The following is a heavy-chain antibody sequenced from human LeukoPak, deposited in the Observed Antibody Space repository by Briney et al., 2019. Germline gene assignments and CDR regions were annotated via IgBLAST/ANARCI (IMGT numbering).Heavy chain of an antibody. Sequence: LRLSCAASGFTFSSYDMSWIRQPPGKALEWLARIDWDDDKYYSTSLKTRLTISKKTSKNHVVLTMNNMDPVDTATYYGAWIVGISICWAFFPWGQGTLVTVSS. V-gene: IGHV2-70*11. CDR2: IDWDDDK. CDR3: AWIVGISICWAFFP. CDR1: GFTFSSYDM. D-gene: IGHD3-3*02. J-gene: IGHJ5*02.